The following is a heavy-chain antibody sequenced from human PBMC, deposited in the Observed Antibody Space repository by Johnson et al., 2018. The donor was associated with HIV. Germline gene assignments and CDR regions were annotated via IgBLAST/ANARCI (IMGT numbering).Heavy chain of an antibody. J-gene: IGHJ3*02. V-gene: IGHV3-23*04. Sequence: VQLVESGGGLAQPGGSLRLSCAASGFTFSSYAMSWVRQAPGKGLEWVSAISGSGVGIYYADSVKGRFTISRDNAKNSLYLQMNSLRVEDTAVYYCASADVFDIWGQGTVVTVSS. CDR3: ASADVFDI. CDR1: GFTFSSYA. CDR2: ISGSGVGI.